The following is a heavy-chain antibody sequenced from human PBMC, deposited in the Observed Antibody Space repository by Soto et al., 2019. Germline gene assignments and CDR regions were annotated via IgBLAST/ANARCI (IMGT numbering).Heavy chain of an antibody. CDR1: GGTFSSYT. CDR2: IIPILGIA. Sequence: ASVKVSCKASGGTFSSYTISWVRQAPGQGLEWMGRIIPILGIANYAQKFQGRVTITADKSTSTAYMELSSLRSEDTAVYYCRSPIRGGDAFDIWGQGTMVTVSS. D-gene: IGHD3-10*01. J-gene: IGHJ3*02. CDR3: RSPIRGGDAFDI. V-gene: IGHV1-69*02.